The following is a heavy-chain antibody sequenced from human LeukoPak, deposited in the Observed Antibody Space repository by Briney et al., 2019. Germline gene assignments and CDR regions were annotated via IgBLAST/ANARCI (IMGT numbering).Heavy chain of an antibody. CDR3: ARAGFGELLVAAFDI. Sequence: GESLRLSCAASGFTFSSYGMHWVRQAPGKGLEWVAVISYDGSNKYYADSVKGRFTISRDNSKNTLYLQMNSLRVEDTAVYYCARAGFGELLVAAFDIWGQGTMVTVSS. CDR2: ISYDGSNK. V-gene: IGHV3-30*03. D-gene: IGHD1-26*01. CDR1: GFTFSSYG. J-gene: IGHJ3*02.